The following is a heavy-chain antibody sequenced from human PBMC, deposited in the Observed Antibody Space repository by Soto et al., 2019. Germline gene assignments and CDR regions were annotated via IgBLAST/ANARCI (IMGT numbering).Heavy chain of an antibody. Sequence: PGESLKISCAASGFILSNFWMNWVRQAPGKGLEWVANIKQDGSESHHVDSVKGRFTISRDNARNSLYLQMSSLRAEDTAVYYCARDTTTVYGMDVWGQGTTVTVSS. J-gene: IGHJ6*02. CDR3: ARDTTTVYGMDV. CDR1: GFILSNFW. D-gene: IGHD4-4*01. V-gene: IGHV3-7*01. CDR2: IKQDGSES.